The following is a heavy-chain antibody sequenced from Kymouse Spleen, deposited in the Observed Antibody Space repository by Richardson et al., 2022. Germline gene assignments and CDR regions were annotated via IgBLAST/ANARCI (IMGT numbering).Heavy chain of an antibody. V-gene: IGHV4-4*02. Sequence: QVQLQESGPGLVKPSGTLSLTCAVSGGSISSSNWWSWVRQPPGKGLEWIGEIYHSGSTNYNPSLKSRVTISVDKSKNQFSLKLSSVTAADTAVYYCARDPVLRYFDWLLPRYYYYGMDVWGQGTTVTVSS. CDR2: IYHSGST. D-gene: IGHD3-9*01. CDR1: GGSISSSNW. J-gene: IGHJ6*02. CDR3: ARDPVLRYFDWLLPRYYYYGMDV.